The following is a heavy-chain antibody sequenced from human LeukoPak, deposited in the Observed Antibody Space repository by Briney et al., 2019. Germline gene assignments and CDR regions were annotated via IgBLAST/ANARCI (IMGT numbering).Heavy chain of an antibody. CDR3: ASGGYSSSWPDAFDI. D-gene: IGHD6-13*01. CDR1: GGSISNYY. V-gene: IGHV4-59*08. J-gene: IGHJ3*02. CDR2: IYYSGST. Sequence: SETLSLTCTVSGGSISNYYWSWFRQPPGKGLEWIGYIYYSGSTNYNPSLKSRVTISVDTSKNQFSLKLSSVTAADTAVYYCASGGYSSSWPDAFDIWGQGTMVTVSS.